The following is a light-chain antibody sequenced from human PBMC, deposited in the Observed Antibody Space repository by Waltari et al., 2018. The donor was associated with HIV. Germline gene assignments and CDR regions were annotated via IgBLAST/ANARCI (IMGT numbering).Light chain of an antibody. CDR1: SNDVGSYKF. CDR3: CSYAGGTDWV. CDR2: EVT. V-gene: IGLV2-23*02. J-gene: IGLJ3*02. Sequence: QSALTQPASVSGSPGQSITLSCPGTSNDVGSYKFFSWYQHHTGKAPKLIMYEVTNRPSGVSNRFSGSKSGNTASLTISGLQLEDEAEYHCCSYAGGTDWVFGGGTKLTVL.